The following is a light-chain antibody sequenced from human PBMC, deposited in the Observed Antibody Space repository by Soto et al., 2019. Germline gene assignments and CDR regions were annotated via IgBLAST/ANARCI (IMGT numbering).Light chain of an antibody. V-gene: IGKV4-1*01. Sequence: DIVMTQSPDSLAVSLGERATINCKSSQSVLYSSNNKNCLAWYQQKPGQFPKLLIYWASVREFGVPDRFSGSGSGTDFTLTISRLQPEDVAVYYCQQYFSSPLTFGGGTTVDIK. CDR3: QQYFSSPLT. CDR1: QSVLYSSNNKNC. CDR2: WAS. J-gene: IGKJ4*01.